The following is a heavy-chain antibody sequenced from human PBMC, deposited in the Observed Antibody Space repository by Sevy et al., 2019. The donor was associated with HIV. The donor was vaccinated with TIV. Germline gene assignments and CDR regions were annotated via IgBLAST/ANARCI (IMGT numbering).Heavy chain of an antibody. CDR1: GFTFSTYN. Sequence: GGSLRLSCATSGFTFSTYNMNWVRQAPGKGLEWVSSISSGSGFIFYADSVKGRFTISRDNAKNSLDLQMNSLRAEDAAVYYLAREKTILEGRYGMDVWGQGTTVTVSS. CDR3: AREKTILEGRYGMDV. D-gene: IGHD3-3*01. J-gene: IGHJ6*02. CDR2: ISSGSGFI. V-gene: IGHV3-21*01.